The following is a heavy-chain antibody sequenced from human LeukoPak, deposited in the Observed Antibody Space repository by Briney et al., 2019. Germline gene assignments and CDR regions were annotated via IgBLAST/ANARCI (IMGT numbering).Heavy chain of an antibody. CDR2: ISAYNGNT. Sequence: GSVKVSCKASGYTFTSYGISWVRQAPGQGLEWMGWISAYNGNTNYEQKLQGRVTMTTDTSTSTAYMELRSLRSDDTAVYYCARARDGYTLDYWGQGTLVTVSS. CDR3: ARARDGYTLDY. CDR1: GYTFTSYG. V-gene: IGHV1-18*01. D-gene: IGHD5-24*01. J-gene: IGHJ4*02.